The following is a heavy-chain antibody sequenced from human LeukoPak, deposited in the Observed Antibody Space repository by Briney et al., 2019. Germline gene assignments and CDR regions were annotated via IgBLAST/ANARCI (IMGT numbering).Heavy chain of an antibody. J-gene: IGHJ2*01. CDR1: GYTFTAYY. CDR3: ARDSRNCRSTSCYTWYFDL. Sequence: ASVKVSCKASGYTFTAYYLHWVRQAPGQGLEWMGWINPNSGGTNYAQKFQGRVTMTRDTSISTTYMELSRLNSDDTAVYYCARDSRNCRSTSCYTWYFDLWGRGTLVTVSS. CDR2: INPNSGGT. V-gene: IGHV1-2*02. D-gene: IGHD2-2*01.